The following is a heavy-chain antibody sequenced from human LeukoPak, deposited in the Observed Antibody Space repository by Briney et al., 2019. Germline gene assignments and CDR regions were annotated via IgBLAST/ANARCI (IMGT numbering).Heavy chain of an antibody. J-gene: IGHJ4*02. V-gene: IGHV3-30*04. CDR3: ARVRHCSDSSCSGVLDY. CDR1: GFTFSNYP. D-gene: IGHD2-15*01. CDR2: ISFDGSNK. Sequence: GGSLRLSCAASGFTFSNYPMHWVRQAPGKGLEWVAVISFDGSNKYYADSVKGRFTISRDTSRNTLNLQMNSLRAEDTAVYYCARVRHCSDSSCSGVLDYWGQGTLAIVSS.